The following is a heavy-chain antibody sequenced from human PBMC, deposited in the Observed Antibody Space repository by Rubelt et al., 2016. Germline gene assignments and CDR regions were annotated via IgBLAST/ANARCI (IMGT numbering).Heavy chain of an antibody. CDR3: ARRRRQLVAYFDY. J-gene: IGHJ4*02. CDR1: GGSFSGYY. CDR2: INHSGST. V-gene: IGHV4-34*01. Sequence: QVQLQQWGAGLLKPSETLSLTYAVYGGSFSGYYWSWIRQPPGKGLEWIGEINHSGSTNYNPSLKSRVTVSVDTSKNQFSLKLSSVTAADTAVYYCARRRRQLVAYFDYWGQGTLVTVSS. D-gene: IGHD6-13*01.